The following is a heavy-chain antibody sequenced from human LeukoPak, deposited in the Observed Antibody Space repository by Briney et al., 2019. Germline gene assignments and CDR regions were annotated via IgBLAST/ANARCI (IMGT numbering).Heavy chain of an antibody. Sequence: SETLSLTCAVYGGSFSGYYWSWIRQPPGKGLEWLGEINHSGSTNYNPSPKSRVTISVGTSKNQFSLKLSSVTAADTAVYYCAISPWHYDSSGTGFFDYWGQGTLVTVSS. CDR3: AISPWHYDSSGTGFFDY. J-gene: IGHJ4*02. V-gene: IGHV4-34*01. D-gene: IGHD3-22*01. CDR1: GGSFSGYY. CDR2: INHSGST.